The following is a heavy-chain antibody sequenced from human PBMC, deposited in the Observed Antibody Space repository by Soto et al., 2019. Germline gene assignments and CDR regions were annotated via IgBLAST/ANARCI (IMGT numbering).Heavy chain of an antibody. J-gene: IGHJ5*02. CDR2: IYSTGST. D-gene: IGHD1-1*01. CDR3: ARAGTP. Sequence: QVQLQESGPGLVKPSQTLSLTCTVSGGSISSGGYYWSWIRQHPGKGLEWIGYIYSTGSTYYNPPLSSRGTLSEDPAKNQFPLQPSPVTAAGPAVYYCARAGTPWGQGTLVTVSS. CDR1: GGSISSGGYY. V-gene: IGHV4-31*03.